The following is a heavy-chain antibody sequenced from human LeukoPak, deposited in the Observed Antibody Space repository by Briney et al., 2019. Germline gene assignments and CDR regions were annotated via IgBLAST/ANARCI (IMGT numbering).Heavy chain of an antibody. CDR1: GFTFSSYA. CDR3: ARFVVGAKFDY. CDR2: ISYDGSNK. V-gene: IGHV3-30*04. J-gene: IGHJ4*02. D-gene: IGHD1-26*01. Sequence: GGSLRLSCAASGFTFSSYAMHWVRQAPGKGLEWVAVISYDGSNKYYADSVKGRFTISRDNSKNTLYLQINSLRAEDTAVYYCARFVVGAKFDYWGQGTLVTVSS.